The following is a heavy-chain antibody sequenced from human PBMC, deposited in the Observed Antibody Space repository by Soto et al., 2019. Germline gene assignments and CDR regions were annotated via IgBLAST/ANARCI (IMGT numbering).Heavy chain of an antibody. J-gene: IGHJ6*02. Sequence: QVQLVQSGAEVKKPGASVKVSCKASGYTFTSYGITWVRQAPGQGLEWMGGISAYNGNTNYAQKLQGRVTMTTDTSTSTAYTTLRSLRSDDTAVYYCARASSYWGGDCYYYYGMDVWGQGTTVTVSS. V-gene: IGHV1-18*01. CDR2: ISAYNGNT. CDR1: GYTFTSYG. CDR3: ARASSYWGGDCYYYYGMDV. D-gene: IGHD2-21*02.